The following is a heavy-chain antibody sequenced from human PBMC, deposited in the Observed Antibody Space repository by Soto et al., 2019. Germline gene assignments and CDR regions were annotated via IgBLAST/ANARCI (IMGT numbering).Heavy chain of an antibody. J-gene: IGHJ4*02. CDR2: IYSCGST. V-gene: IGHV3-53*01. D-gene: IGHD6-6*01. CDR1: GFTVSSKY. CDR3: ATLASRQD. Sequence: EVQLVESGGGLIHPGGSLRLSCAACGFTVSSKYMSCVRQAPGKGLEWVSGIYSCGSTHYADYVKGRVALYRDHAKNTPDLQLNSSRAEDSAVHYWATLASRQDGGPGTLVTVFS.